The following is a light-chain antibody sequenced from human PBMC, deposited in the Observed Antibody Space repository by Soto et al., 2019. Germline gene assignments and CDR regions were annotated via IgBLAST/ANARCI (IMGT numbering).Light chain of an antibody. CDR3: QQYGSAPMFT. CDR1: LSLSSF. CDR2: GVS. Sequence: DIVLTQSPGTLSLSPGERATLSCRASLSLSSFLAWYQQKPGQAPRLLIYGVSRRATGIPDRFSGSGSGTDFTLTIASLEPEDFAVYYCQQYGSAPMFTFGQGTKLEIK. V-gene: IGKV3-20*01. J-gene: IGKJ2*01.